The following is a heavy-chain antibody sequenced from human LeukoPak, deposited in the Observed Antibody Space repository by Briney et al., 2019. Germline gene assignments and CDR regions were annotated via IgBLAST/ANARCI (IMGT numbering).Heavy chain of an antibody. CDR3: ARDRVSWLQEGNWFDP. CDR1: GGSVSSGSYY. CDR2: IYYSGST. D-gene: IGHD6-13*01. Sequence: PSETLSLTCTVSGGSVSSGSYYWSWIRQPPGKGLEWIGYIYYSGSTNYNPSLKSRVTISVDTSKNQFSLKLSSVTAADTAVYYCARDRVSWLQEGNWFDPWGQGTLVTVSS. J-gene: IGHJ5*02. V-gene: IGHV4-61*01.